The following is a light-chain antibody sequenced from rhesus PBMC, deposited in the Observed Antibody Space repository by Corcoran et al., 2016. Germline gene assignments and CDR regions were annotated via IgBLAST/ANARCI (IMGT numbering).Light chain of an antibody. CDR2: DAS. CDR1: QSVSSR. CDR3: QQDYSWPLT. Sequence: EIVMTQSPATLSLSPGERATLSCRASQSVSSRLAWYQQKPGQAPRLLIYDASRRATGIPDRFSGSGSGTEFTLTISSLEPEDVGVYYCQQDYSWPLTFGPGTKLDIK. V-gene: IGKV3-17*03. J-gene: IGKJ3*01.